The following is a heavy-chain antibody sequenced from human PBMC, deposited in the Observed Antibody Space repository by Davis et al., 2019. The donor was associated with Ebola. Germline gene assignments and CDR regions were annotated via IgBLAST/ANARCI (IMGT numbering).Heavy chain of an antibody. CDR3: ARGTHGGSSSGWVYYYYGMDV. V-gene: IGHV3-23*01. D-gene: IGHD6-6*01. J-gene: IGHJ6*04. CDR2: ISGSGGST. Sequence: GESLKISCAASGFTFSSYAMSWVCQAPGQGLEWVSAISGSGGSTYYADSVKGRFTISRDNSKNTLYLQMNSLRDEDTAVYYCARGTHGGSSSGWVYYYYGMDVWGKGTTVTVSS. CDR1: GFTFSSYA.